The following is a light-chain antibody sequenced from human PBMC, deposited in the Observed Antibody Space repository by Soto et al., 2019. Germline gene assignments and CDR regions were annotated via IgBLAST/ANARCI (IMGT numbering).Light chain of an antibody. J-gene: IGLJ3*02. CDR1: SSNIGAGYD. Sequence: QSALTQPPSVSGAPGQRVTISCTGSSSNIGAGYDVHWYQQLPGTAPKLLIYGNSNRPSGVPDRFSGSKSGTSASLAITGLQAEEEADYYCQSYDSSLSGSGVFGGGTKLTVL. CDR3: QSYDSSLSGSGV. V-gene: IGLV1-40*01. CDR2: GNS.